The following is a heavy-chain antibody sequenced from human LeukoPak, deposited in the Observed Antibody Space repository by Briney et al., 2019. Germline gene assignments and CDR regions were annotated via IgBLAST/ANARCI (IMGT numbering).Heavy chain of an antibody. J-gene: IGHJ4*01. CDR1: GFTFSNYG. Sequence: GGSLRLSRAASGFTFSNYGMHWVRQAPGKGLEWVAFIRYDGTNVDYADSVKGRFTISRDNSKNTQYLQMNSLRAEDTAVYYCAKDRVPAAAANHFDYWGQGTLVTVSS. D-gene: IGHD2-2*01. CDR3: AKDRVPAAAANHFDY. V-gene: IGHV3-30*02. CDR2: IRYDGTNV.